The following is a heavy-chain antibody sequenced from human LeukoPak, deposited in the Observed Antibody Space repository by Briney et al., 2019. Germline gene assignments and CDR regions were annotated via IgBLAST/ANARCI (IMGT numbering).Heavy chain of an antibody. CDR1: GFTFSSYA. V-gene: IGHV3-23*01. CDR2: ISGSGGST. Sequence: PGGSLRLSCAASGFTFSSYAMSWVRQAPGKGLEWVSAISGSGGSTYYADSVKGRFTISRDNSKNTLYLQMNSLRAEDTAVYYCALSLGNIYPMVPDAFDIWGQGTMVTVSS. J-gene: IGHJ3*02. D-gene: IGHD3-16*01. CDR3: ALSLGNIYPMVPDAFDI.